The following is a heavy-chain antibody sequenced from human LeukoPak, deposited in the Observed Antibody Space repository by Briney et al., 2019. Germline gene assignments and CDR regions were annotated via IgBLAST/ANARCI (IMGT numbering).Heavy chain of an antibody. Sequence: SETLSLTCTVSGGSISSSSYYWGWIRQPPGKGLEWIGYIYYSGSTNYNPSLKSRVTISVDTSKNQFSLKLSSVTAADTAVYYCAIWARDKGYCSGGSCRYYYYMDVWGKGTTVTVSS. D-gene: IGHD2-15*01. CDR3: AIWARDKGYCSGGSCRYYYYMDV. J-gene: IGHJ6*03. CDR1: GGSISSSSYY. V-gene: IGHV4-61*05. CDR2: IYYSGST.